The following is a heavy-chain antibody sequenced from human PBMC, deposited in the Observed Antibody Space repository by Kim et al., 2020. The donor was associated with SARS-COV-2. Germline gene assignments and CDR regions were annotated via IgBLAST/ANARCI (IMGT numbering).Heavy chain of an antibody. J-gene: IGHJ4*02. Sequence: SETLSLTCAVSGGSISSSNWWSWVRQPPGKGLEWIGEIYHSGSTNYNPSLKSRVTISVDKSKNQFSLKLSSVTAADTAVYYCASGILEAYYDILTGYYIWGQGTLVTVSS. CDR3: ASGILEAYYDILTGYYI. CDR2: IYHSGST. CDR1: GGSISSSNW. V-gene: IGHV4-4*02. D-gene: IGHD3-9*01.